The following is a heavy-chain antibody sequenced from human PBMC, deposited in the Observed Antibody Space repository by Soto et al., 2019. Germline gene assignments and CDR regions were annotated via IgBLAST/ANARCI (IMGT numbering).Heavy chain of an antibody. CDR1: GFTFSSYG. Sequence: GGSLRLSCAASGFTFSSYGMHWVRQAPGKGLEWVAVIWYDGSNKYYADSVKGRFTISRDNSKNTLYLQMNSLRAEDTAVYYCARDRNPWGYSSSFDYWGQGTLVTVSS. V-gene: IGHV3-33*01. J-gene: IGHJ4*02. CDR3: ARDRNPWGYSSSFDY. CDR2: IWYDGSNK. D-gene: IGHD6-13*01.